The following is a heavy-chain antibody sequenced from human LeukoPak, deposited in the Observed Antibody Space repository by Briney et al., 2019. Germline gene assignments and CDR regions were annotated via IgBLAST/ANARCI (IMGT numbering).Heavy chain of an antibody. J-gene: IGHJ4*02. V-gene: IGHV4-39*07. CDR3: ARVGDWNDLVY. D-gene: IGHD1-1*01. Sequence: PSETLSLTCTVSGGSISSSSYYWGWLRQPPGKGVEWIGSIYYSGSTYYNPSLKSPVTISVDTSKNQFSLKLSSVTAADTAVYYCARVGDWNDLVYWGQGTLVTVSS. CDR2: IYYSGST. CDR1: GGSISSSSYY.